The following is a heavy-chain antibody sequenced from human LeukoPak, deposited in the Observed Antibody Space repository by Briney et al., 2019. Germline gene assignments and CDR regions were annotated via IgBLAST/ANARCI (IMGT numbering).Heavy chain of an antibody. CDR3: AKARSSSWSYLES. V-gene: IGHV3-43*01. CDR2: ISWEGSTT. Sequence: GGSLRLSCAASGFTFDDHTMHWVRQLPGKGLDWVSLISWEGSTTYYADSEKDRFTISRDTSKNSLYLQMNSLRTEDTALYYCAKARSSSWSYLESWGQGTLVTVSS. D-gene: IGHD6-13*01. CDR1: GFTFDDHT. J-gene: IGHJ4*02.